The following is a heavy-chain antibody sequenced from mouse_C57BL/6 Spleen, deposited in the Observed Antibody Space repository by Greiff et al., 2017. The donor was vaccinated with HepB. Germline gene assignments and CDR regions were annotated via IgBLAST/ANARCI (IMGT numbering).Heavy chain of an antibody. CDR1: GYTFTGYW. D-gene: IGHD4-1*01. CDR3: ARQGLGRGGPWFAY. J-gene: IGHJ3*01. Sequence: QVQLQQSGAELMKPGASVKLSCKATGYTFTGYWIEWVKQRPGHGLEWIGEILPGSGSTNYNEKFKGKATLTADTSSNTAYMQLSSLTTEDSAIYYCARQGLGRGGPWFAYWGQGTLVTVSA. CDR2: ILPGSGST. V-gene: IGHV1-9*01.